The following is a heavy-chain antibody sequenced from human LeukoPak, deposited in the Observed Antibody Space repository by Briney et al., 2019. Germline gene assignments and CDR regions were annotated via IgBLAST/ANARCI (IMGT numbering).Heavy chain of an antibody. J-gene: IGHJ5*02. V-gene: IGHV4-34*01. CDR2: INHSGST. CDR3: ARPRKYYYDSFDP. Sequence: SETLSLTCAVYGGSFSGYYWSWIRQPPGKGLEWIGEINHSGSTNYNPSLKSRVTISVDTSKNQFSLKLSSVTAADTAVYYCARPRKYYYDSFDPWGQGTLVTVSS. D-gene: IGHD3-22*01. CDR1: GGSFSGYY.